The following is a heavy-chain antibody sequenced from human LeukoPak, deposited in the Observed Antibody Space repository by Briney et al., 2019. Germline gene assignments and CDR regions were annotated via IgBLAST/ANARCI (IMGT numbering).Heavy chain of an antibody. D-gene: IGHD3-10*01. CDR1: GGSISSGDYY. CDR2: IYYSGST. J-gene: IGHJ4*02. CDR3: ARETKYYYGSGSYYNVPFDY. V-gene: IGHV4-30-4*01. Sequence: ASQTLSLTCTVSGGSISSGDYYWSWIRQPPGKGLEWIGYIYYSGSTYYNPSLKSRVTISVDTSKNQFSLKLSSVTAADTAVYYCARETKYYYGSGSYYNVPFDYWGQGTLVTVSS.